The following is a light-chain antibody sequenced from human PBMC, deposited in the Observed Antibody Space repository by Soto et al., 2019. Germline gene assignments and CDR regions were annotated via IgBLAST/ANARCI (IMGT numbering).Light chain of an antibody. CDR3: QSYDSSLSGHYV. CDR2: GDS. V-gene: IGLV1-40*01. J-gene: IGLJ1*01. Sequence: QSVLTQPPSVSGAPGQRVTISCTGSSSNIGAGYEVHWYQQVPGTAPKLLIYGDSNRPSGVPDRFSGSKSGTSASLAITGLQAEDEADYYCQSYDSSLSGHYVFGIGTKVTVL. CDR1: SSNIGAGYE.